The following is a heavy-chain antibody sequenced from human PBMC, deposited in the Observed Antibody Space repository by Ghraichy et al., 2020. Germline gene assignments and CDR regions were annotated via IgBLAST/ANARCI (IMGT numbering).Heavy chain of an antibody. CDR2: ISYSSNTI. CDR1: GFIFSTYS. J-gene: IGHJ4*02. V-gene: IGHV3-48*02. D-gene: IGHD2-15*01. CDR3: ARDVGKDRGYGIDS. Sequence: GGSLRLSCAASGFIFSTYSMNWVRQAPGKGLEWVSYISYSSNTIFYADSVKGRLTISRDNAKSSLYLEMNSLRDEDTAVYYCARDVGKDRGYGIDSWGQGTLVTVSS.